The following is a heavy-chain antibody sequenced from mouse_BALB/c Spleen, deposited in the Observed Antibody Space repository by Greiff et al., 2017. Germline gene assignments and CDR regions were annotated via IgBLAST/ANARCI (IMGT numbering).Heavy chain of an antibody. J-gene: IGHJ1*01. CDR3: TRSYYYGSGYFDV. V-gene: IGHV1-5*01. Sequence: EVKLVESGTVLARPGASVKMSCKASGYSFTSYWMHWVKQRPGQGLEWIGAIYPGNSDTSYNQKFKGKAKLTAVTSASTAYMELSSLTNEDSAVYYCTRSYYYGSGYFDVWGAGTTVTVSS. CDR1: GYSFTSYW. D-gene: IGHD1-1*01. CDR2: IYPGNSDT.